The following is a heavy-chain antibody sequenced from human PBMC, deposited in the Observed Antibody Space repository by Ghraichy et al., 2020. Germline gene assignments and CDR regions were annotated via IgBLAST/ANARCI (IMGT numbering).Heavy chain of an antibody. CDR3: ASRTTVRVGWFDP. CDR2: IYHSGST. J-gene: IGHJ5*02. V-gene: IGHV4-38-2*01. Sequence: SETLSLTCAVSGYSISSGYYWGWIRQPPGKGLEWIGSIYHSGSTYYNPSLKSRVTISVDTSKNQFSLKLSSVTAADTAVYYCASRTTVRVGWFDPWGQGTLVTVSS. D-gene: IGHD4-17*01. CDR1: GYSISSGYY.